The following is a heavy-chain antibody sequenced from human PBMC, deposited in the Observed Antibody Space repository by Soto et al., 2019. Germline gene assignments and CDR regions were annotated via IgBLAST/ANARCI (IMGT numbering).Heavy chain of an antibody. D-gene: IGHD7-27*01. Sequence: PGESLKISCKGSGYSFTSYWIGWVRQMPGKGLEWMGIIYPGDSDTRYSPSFQGQVTISADESTSTAYMELSSLRSEDTAVYYCASPEAWGSNYYYYGMDVWGQGTTVTVSS. CDR3: ASPEAWGSNYYYYGMDV. CDR2: IYPGDSDT. J-gene: IGHJ6*02. V-gene: IGHV5-51*01. CDR1: GYSFTSYW.